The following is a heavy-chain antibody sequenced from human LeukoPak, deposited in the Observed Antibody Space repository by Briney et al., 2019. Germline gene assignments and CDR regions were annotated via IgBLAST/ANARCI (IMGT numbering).Heavy chain of an antibody. CDR2: ISNDGSKK. J-gene: IGHJ4*02. CDR3: AKDRYSYAFEYFDS. V-gene: IGHV3-30*18. CDR1: GFTFSSYG. D-gene: IGHD5-18*01. Sequence: GGSLRLSCAASGFTFSSYGMRWVRQAPGKGLEWVAVISNDGSKKYSADSVKGRFTISRDNSKNTLYLQMNSLRAEDTAVYYCAKDRYSYAFEYFDSWGQGTLVTVSS.